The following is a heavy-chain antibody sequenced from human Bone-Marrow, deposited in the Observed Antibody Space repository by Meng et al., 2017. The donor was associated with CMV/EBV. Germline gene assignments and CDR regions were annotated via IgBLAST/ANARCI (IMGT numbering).Heavy chain of an antibody. J-gene: IGHJ4*02. Sequence: SVKVSCKASGGTFSSYTISWVRQAPGQGLEWMGRIIPILGIANYAQKFQGRVTITADKATSTAYMELSSLRSEDTAVYYCARDPLDCSSNSCHNDYWGQGTMVTVSS. V-gene: IGHV1-69*04. CDR3: ARDPLDCSSNSCHNDY. D-gene: IGHD2-2*01. CDR1: GGTFSSYT. CDR2: IIPILGIA.